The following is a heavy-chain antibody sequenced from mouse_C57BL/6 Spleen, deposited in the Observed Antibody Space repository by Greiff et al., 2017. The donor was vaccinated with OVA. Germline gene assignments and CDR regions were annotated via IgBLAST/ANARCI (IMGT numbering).Heavy chain of an antibody. CDR2: IYPGDGDT. V-gene: IGHV1-82*01. J-gene: IGHJ4*01. CDR1: GYAFSSSW. CDR3: ARSLLYYAMDY. Sequence: QVQLQQSGPELVKPGASVKISCKASGYAFSSSWMNWVKQRPGKGLEWIGRIYPGDGDTNYNGKFKGKATLTADKSSSTAYMQLSSLTSEDSAVYLCARSLLYYAMDYWGQGTSVTVSS.